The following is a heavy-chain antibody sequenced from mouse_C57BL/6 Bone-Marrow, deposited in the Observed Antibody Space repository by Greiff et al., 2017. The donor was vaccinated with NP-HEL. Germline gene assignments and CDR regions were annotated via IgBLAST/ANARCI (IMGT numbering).Heavy chain of an antibody. Sequence: QVQLKQSGPGLVAPSQSLSITCTVSGFSLTSYAISWVRQPPGKGLEWLGVIWTGGGTNYNSALKSRLSISKDNSKSQVFLKMNSLQTDDTARYYGARKNWDYGSSRYWYFDVWGTGTTVTVSS. J-gene: IGHJ1*03. D-gene: IGHD1-1*01. CDR1: GFSLTSYA. CDR3: ARKNWDYGSSRYWYFDV. CDR2: IWTGGGT. V-gene: IGHV2-9-1*01.